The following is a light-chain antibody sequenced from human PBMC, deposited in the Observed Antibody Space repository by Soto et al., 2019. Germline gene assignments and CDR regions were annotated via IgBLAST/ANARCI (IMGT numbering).Light chain of an antibody. V-gene: IGLV2-23*02. J-gene: IGLJ7*01. CDR2: EVS. CDR3: CSYGGSRAV. CDR1: SGDVGSHNL. Sequence: QFALTQPASVSGSPGQSITISCTGTSGDVGSHNLVSWYQQHPGQAPKLMIYEVSKRPLGVSTRFSASKSGNTASLTISGLQAEDEADYYCCSYGGSRAVFGGGTQLTLL.